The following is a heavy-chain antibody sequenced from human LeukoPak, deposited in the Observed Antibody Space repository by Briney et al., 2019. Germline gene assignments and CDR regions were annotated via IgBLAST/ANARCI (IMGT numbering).Heavy chain of an antibody. CDR2: INHSGST. J-gene: IGHJ5*02. CDR1: GGSFSGYY. D-gene: IGHD2-15*01. V-gene: IGHV4-34*01. Sequence: KPSETLSLTCAVYGGSFSGYYWSWIRQPPGKGLEWIGEINHSGSTNYNPSLESRVTISVDTSKNQFSPKLSSVTAADTAVYYCARGYSGGSFFDPWGQGTLVTVSS. CDR3: ARGYSGGSFFDP.